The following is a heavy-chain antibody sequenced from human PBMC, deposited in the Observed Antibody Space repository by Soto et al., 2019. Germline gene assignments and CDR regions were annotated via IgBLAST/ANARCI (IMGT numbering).Heavy chain of an antibody. Sequence: EAQLVESGGGLVQPGRSLRLSCSASGFSFDDHAMHWVRQAPGKGLEWVSGISCNGVNMGYADSVKGRFTIYRDNAKSSLFLQRNRLKHEDTALYYCEKAGALEYNNWRNWFASGSQETVATVSS. CDR3: EKAGALEYNNWRNWFAS. D-gene: IGHD1-20*01. V-gene: IGHV3-9*01. CDR1: GFSFDDHA. CDR2: ISCNGVNM. J-gene: IGHJ5*01.